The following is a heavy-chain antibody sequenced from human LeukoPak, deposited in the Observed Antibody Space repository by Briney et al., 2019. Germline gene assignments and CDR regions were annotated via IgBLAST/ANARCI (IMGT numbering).Heavy chain of an antibody. D-gene: IGHD1-26*01. CDR2: IYYSGST. CDR1: GGSFSGYY. Sequence: SETLSLTCAVYGGSFSGYYWSWIRQPPGKGLEWIGSIYYSGSTYYNPSLKSRVTISVDTSKNQFSLKLSSVTAADTAVYYCARRWELPDNNNWFDPWGQGTLVTVSS. J-gene: IGHJ5*02. CDR3: ARRWELPDNNNWFDP. V-gene: IGHV4-34*01.